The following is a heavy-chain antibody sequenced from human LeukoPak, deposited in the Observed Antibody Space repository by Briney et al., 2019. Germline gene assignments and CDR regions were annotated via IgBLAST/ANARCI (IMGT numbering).Heavy chain of an antibody. J-gene: IGHJ4*02. Sequence: SSVKVSCKASGGTFSSYAISWVRQAPGQGLGWMGGIIPIFGTANYAQKFQGRVTITTDESTSTAYMELSSLRSEDTAVYYCASRPEGYYYDSSGYFDYWGQGTLVTVSS. D-gene: IGHD3-22*01. CDR2: IIPIFGTA. V-gene: IGHV1-69*05. CDR1: GGTFSSYA. CDR3: ASRPEGYYYDSSGYFDY.